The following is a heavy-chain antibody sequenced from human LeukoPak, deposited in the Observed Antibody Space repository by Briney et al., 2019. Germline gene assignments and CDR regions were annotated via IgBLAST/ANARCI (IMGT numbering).Heavy chain of an antibody. J-gene: IGHJ4*02. Sequence: PGGSLRLSCAASGFTVSSNYMSWVRQAPGKGLEWVSVIYSGGSTYYADSVKGRFTISRDNSKNTLYLQMNSLRAEDTAVYYCARTRLYYYDSSGYYLGPFDYWGQGTLVTVSS. D-gene: IGHD3-22*01. V-gene: IGHV3-66*01. CDR3: ARTRLYYYDSSGYYLGPFDY. CDR2: IYSGGST. CDR1: GFTVSSNY.